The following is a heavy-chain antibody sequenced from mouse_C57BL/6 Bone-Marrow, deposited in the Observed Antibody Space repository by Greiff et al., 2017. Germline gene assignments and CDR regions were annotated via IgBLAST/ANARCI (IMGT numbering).Heavy chain of an antibody. CDR2: IYPRSGNT. Sequence: VQVVESGAELARPGASVKLSCKASGYTFTSYGISWVKQRTGQGLEWIGEIYPRSGNTYYNEKFKGKATLTADKSSSTAYMELRSLTSEDSAVYFCARRGFLWFAYWGQGTLVTVSA. D-gene: IGHD1-1*02. J-gene: IGHJ3*01. V-gene: IGHV1-81*01. CDR3: ARRGFLWFAY. CDR1: GYTFTSYG.